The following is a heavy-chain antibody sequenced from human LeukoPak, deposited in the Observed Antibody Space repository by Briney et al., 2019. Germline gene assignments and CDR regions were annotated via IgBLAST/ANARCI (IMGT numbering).Heavy chain of an antibody. CDR1: GFTFTSSA. CDR3: AKDRTVGASYWYFDL. J-gene: IGHJ2*01. CDR2: IVVGSGNT. D-gene: IGHD1-26*01. V-gene: IGHV1-58*01. Sequence: GTSVKVSCKASGFTFTSSAVQWVRQARGQRLEWIGWIVVGSGNTNYAQKFQERVTITRDMSTSTAYMELSSLRAEDTAIYYCAKDRTVGASYWYFDLWGRGTLVTVSS.